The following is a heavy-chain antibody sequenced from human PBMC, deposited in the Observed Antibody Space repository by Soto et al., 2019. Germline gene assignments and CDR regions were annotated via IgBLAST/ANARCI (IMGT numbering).Heavy chain of an antibody. CDR3: ARVKTVDYYGMGV. CDR2: IYSSGST. V-gene: IGHV4-4*07. Sequence: SSETLSLTCNVSGGSMSSYFWSWIRQPAGKGLEWIGRIYSSGSTNYNPSLKSRVTMSIDTSKNQFSLKLSSVTAADTAVYFCARVKTVDYYGMGVWGQGTTVTVSS. J-gene: IGHJ6*02. CDR1: GGSMSSYF.